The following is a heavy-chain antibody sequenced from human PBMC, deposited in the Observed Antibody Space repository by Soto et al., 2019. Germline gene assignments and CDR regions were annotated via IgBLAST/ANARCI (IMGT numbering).Heavy chain of an antibody. J-gene: IGHJ5*02. V-gene: IGHV2-5*02. CDR2: IYWDDDK. Sequence: SGPTLVKPTQTLTLTCTFSGFSLSTTGVGVGWIRQPPGKALEWLALIYWDDDKRYSPSLKSRLTITKDTSKNQVVLTMTNMDPVDTATYYCAHRPTGQGATRGWFDPWGQGTLVTVSS. CDR1: GFSLSTTGVG. D-gene: IGHD1-26*01. CDR3: AHRPTGQGATRGWFDP.